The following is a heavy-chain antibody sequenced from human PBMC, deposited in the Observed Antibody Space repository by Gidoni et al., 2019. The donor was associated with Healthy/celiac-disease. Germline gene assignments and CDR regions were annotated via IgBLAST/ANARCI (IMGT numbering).Heavy chain of an antibody. CDR2: IIPILGIA. D-gene: IGHD3-10*01. J-gene: IGHJ4*02. CDR3: ARDSVTLVRGVMGY. Sequence: QVQLVQSGAEVKKPGSSVKVSCKASGGTFSSYTISWVRQAPGHGLDWMGRIIPILGIANYAHKFQGRVTITADKSTSTAYMELSSLRSEDTAVYYCARDSVTLVRGVMGYWGQGTLVTVSS. V-gene: IGHV1-69*08. CDR1: GGTFSSYT.